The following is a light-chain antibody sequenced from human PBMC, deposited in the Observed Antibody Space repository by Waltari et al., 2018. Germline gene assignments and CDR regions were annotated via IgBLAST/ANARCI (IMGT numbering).Light chain of an antibody. CDR1: QSISSN. CDR3: QQYNSWPRT. CDR2: GAY. Sequence: EVVLTQSPVTLSVSPGERVTLSCRASQSISSNLAWYQQKPGQAPRLLMFGAYARAAGSPARFSGSESGTEVTLTISSLQSEDFAVYYCQQYNSWPRTFGQGTKVEIK. J-gene: IGKJ1*01. V-gene: IGKV3-15*01.